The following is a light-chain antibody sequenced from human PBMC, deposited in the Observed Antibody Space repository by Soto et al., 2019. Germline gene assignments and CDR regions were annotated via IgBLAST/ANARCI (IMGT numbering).Light chain of an antibody. CDR1: SSDVGGYFY. J-gene: IGLJ2*01. V-gene: IGLV2-8*01. Sequence: QSVLTQPPSASGSPGQSVTISCTGTSSDVGGYFYVSWYQQYPGKAPKLMIYEVNNRPSGVSDRFSGSKSGNTASLTVSGLQAEDEADYYCSSYAGTNTDVIFGGGTKLTVL. CDR3: SSYAGTNTDVI. CDR2: EVN.